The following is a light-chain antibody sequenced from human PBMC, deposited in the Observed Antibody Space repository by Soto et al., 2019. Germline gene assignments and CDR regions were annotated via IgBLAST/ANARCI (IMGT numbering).Light chain of an antibody. CDR2: GAS. V-gene: IGKV3-15*01. CDR1: QSFSSN. Sequence: EIVMTQSPATLSVSPGERATLSCRASQSFSSNLAWYQQKPGQAPRLLIYGASTRATGIPARFSGSGSGTEFTLTISSLQSEDFAVYYCQQYNNWPPLTFGGGTKVESK. CDR3: QQYNNWPPLT. J-gene: IGKJ4*01.